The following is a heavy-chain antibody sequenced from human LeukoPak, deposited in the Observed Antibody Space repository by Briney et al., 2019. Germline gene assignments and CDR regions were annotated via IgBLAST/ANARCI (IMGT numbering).Heavy chain of an antibody. CDR2: IKQDGSEK. CDR1: GFTFSSYA. J-gene: IGHJ3*02. Sequence: PGGSLRLSCAASGFTFSSYAMHWVRQAPGKGLEWVANIKQDGSEKYYVDSVKGRFTISRDNAKNSLYLQMNSLRAEDTALYYCARAGWELLLAFDIWGQGTMVTVSS. CDR3: ARAGWELLLAFDI. V-gene: IGHV3-7*03. D-gene: IGHD1-26*01.